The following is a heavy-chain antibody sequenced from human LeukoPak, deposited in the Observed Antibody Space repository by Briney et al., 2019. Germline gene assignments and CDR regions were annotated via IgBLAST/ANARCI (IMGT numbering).Heavy chain of an antibody. J-gene: IGHJ4*02. V-gene: IGHV4-59*12. D-gene: IGHD3-10*01. CDR2: IYYSGST. CDR3: AGGWFGELTY. Sequence: PETLSLTCTVSGGSISSYYWSWARQPPGKGLEWVGHIYYSGSTNYNPSLKRRVTMSVDTSKNQFSLKLSSVTAAATAVYCCAGGWFGELTYWGQGTLVTASS. CDR1: GGSISSYY.